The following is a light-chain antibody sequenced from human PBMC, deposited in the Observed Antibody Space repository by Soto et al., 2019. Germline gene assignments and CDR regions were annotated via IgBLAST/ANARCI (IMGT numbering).Light chain of an antibody. CDR3: QKYNSAPLT. J-gene: IGKJ4*01. Sequence: DVQMTLSPSSLSAFVGDRVTITCRASQGIAPYLAWFQQKPGKVPKLLIYATSTLQSGVPSRFSGSGSGTDFTLTINSLQPEDVGTYYCQKYNSAPLTFGGGTKVEIK. CDR2: ATS. V-gene: IGKV1-27*01. CDR1: QGIAPY.